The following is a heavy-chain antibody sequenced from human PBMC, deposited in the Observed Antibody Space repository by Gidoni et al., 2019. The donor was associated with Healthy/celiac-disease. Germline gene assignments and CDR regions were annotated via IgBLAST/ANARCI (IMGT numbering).Heavy chain of an antibody. CDR3: AKDQNVLDY. Sequence: EVQLLESGVGLVQPGGSLRLFCSASGFTFSSYAMSWVRQAPGKGLGWVSAISGSGGSTYYADSVKGRFTISRDNSKNTLYLQMNSLRAEDTAVYYCAKDQNVLDYWGQGTLVTVSS. CDR2: ISGSGGST. J-gene: IGHJ4*02. CDR1: GFTFSSYA. D-gene: IGHD2-8*01. V-gene: IGHV3-23*01.